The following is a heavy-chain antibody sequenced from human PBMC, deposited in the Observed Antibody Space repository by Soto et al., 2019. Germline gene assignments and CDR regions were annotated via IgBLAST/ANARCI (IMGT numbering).Heavy chain of an antibody. D-gene: IGHD2-2*01. J-gene: IGHJ4*02. V-gene: IGHV3-7*01. CDR2: IKQDGSEK. CDR1: GFTFSSYW. Sequence: PGGSLRLSCAASGFTFSSYWMSWVRQAPGKGLEWVANIKQDGSEKYYVDSVKGRFTISRDNAKNSLYLQMNSLRAEDTAVYYCARSKRYCSSTSCYVFYFDYWGQGTLVTVSA. CDR3: ARSKRYCSSTSCYVFYFDY.